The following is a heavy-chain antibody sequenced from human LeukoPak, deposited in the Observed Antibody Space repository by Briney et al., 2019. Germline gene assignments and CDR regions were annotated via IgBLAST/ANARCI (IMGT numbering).Heavy chain of an antibody. V-gene: IGHV3-21*01. D-gene: IGHD6-19*01. Sequence: PGGSLRLSCAASGFTFNSYAMSWVRQAPGKGLEWVSAISPSGPDTYYADSVKGRFTISRDNAKNSLYLQMNSLRAEDTAVYYCARDSSGWYGAAFDIWGQGTMVTVSS. J-gene: IGHJ3*02. CDR2: ISPSGPDT. CDR1: GFTFNSYA. CDR3: ARDSSGWYGAAFDI.